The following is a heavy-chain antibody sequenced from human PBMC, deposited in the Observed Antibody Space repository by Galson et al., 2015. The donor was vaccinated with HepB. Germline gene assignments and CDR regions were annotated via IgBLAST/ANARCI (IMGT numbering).Heavy chain of an antibody. V-gene: IGHV7-4-1*02. CDR3: ARDRYDLLTAGYRVYFFDF. Sequence: SVKVSCKASGYTISTYSLSWVRQAPGQGLEWMGWINTKTGDPTYAQGFKGRFVFSLDTSVSTAFLQISSLTTEDSAVYFCARDRYDLLTAGYRVYFFDFWGQGALVSVSS. J-gene: IGHJ4*02. D-gene: IGHD3-9*01. CDR1: GYTISTYS. CDR2: INTKTGDP.